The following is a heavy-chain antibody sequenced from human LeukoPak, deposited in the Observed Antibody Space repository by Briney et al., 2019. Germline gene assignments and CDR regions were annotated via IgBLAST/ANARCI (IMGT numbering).Heavy chain of an antibody. Sequence: ASVKVSCKASGGTFSSYAISWVRQAPGQGLEWMGWISAYNGNTNYAQKLQGRVTMTTDTSTSTAYMELRSLRSDDTAVYYCARDPVETAMWVFDYWGQGTLVTVSS. V-gene: IGHV1-18*01. CDR1: GGTFSSYA. J-gene: IGHJ4*02. CDR3: ARDPVETAMWVFDY. D-gene: IGHD5-18*01. CDR2: ISAYNGNT.